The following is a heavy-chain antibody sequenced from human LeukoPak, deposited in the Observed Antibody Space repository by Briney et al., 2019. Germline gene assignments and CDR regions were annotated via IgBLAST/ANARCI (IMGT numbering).Heavy chain of an antibody. CDR1: GGTFSSYA. V-gene: IGHV1-69*13. J-gene: IGHJ6*02. CDR3: ARDRYFYDILTGYYVPSYYYYGMDV. CDR2: IIPIFGTA. D-gene: IGHD3-9*01. Sequence: ASVKVSCKASGGTFSSYAISWVRQAPGQGLEWMGGIIPIFGTANYAQKFQGRVTITADESTSTAYMELSSLRSEDTAVYYCARDRYFYDILTGYYVPSYYYYGMDVWGQGTTVTVSS.